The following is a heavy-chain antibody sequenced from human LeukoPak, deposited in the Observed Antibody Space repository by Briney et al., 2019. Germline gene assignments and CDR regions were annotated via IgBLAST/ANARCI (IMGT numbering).Heavy chain of an antibody. CDR1: GGSISSYY. D-gene: IGHD3-10*01. CDR2: IYTSGST. Sequence: SETLSLTCTVSGGSISSYYWSWIRQPAGKGLEWIGRIYTSGSTNYNPSLKSRVTMSVDTSKNQFSLKLSSVTAADTAVYYCARTRTMVRGVIPSNWFDPWGQGTLDTVSS. V-gene: IGHV4-4*07. J-gene: IGHJ5*02. CDR3: ARTRTMVRGVIPSNWFDP.